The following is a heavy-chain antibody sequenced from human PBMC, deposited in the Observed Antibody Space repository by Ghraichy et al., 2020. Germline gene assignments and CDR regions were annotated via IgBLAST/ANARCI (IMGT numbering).Heavy chain of an antibody. CDR2: IKPDGSEK. Sequence: GGSLRLSCAASGFVFSSYWMTWVRQTPGKGLEWVANIKPDGSEKHYVDSVKGRFSISRDNAKNSLYLQMNSLRAEDTAMYYCARDPDLTWGQGTLVTVSS. CDR3: ARDPDLT. J-gene: IGHJ4*02. V-gene: IGHV3-7*01. D-gene: IGHD3-9*01. CDR1: GFVFSSYW.